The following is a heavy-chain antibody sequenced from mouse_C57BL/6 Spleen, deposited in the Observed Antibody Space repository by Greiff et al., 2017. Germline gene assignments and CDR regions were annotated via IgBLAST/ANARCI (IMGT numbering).Heavy chain of an antibody. J-gene: IGHJ4*01. V-gene: IGHV1-22*01. Sequence: VQLQQSGPELVKPGASVKMSCKASGYTFTDYNMHWVKQSHGKSLEWIGYINPNNGGTSYNQKFKGKATLTVNKSSSTAYMELRSLTSEDSAVYYCARRYYYGSIAMDYWGQGTSVTVSS. CDR3: ARRYYYGSIAMDY. D-gene: IGHD1-1*01. CDR2: INPNNGGT. CDR1: GYTFTDYN.